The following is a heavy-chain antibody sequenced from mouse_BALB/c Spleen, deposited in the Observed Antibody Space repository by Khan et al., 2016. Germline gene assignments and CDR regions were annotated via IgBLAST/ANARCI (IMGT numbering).Heavy chain of an antibody. CDR3: VRYPNNDDSSKDGIAY. D-gene: IGHD1-1*01. V-gene: IGHV1-37*01. J-gene: IGHJ3*01. CDR1: GYSLTGYF. Sequence: VQLQQSGPELVKPGASVKISCKASGYSLTGYFMNWVKQSHGKSLEWIGRINPYNVDTFYNQNFRGKATLTVDKSSSTAHMDLLSLTSEDSAVYYCVRYPNNDDSSKDGIAYWGQGTLVTVSA. CDR2: INPYNVDT.